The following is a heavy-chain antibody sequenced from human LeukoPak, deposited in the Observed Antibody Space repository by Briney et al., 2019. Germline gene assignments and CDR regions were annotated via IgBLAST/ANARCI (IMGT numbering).Heavy chain of an antibody. V-gene: IGHV3-21*01. CDR2: ISSSSSYI. Sequence: GGSLRLSCAASGFTFSSCSMNWVRQAPGKWLEWVSSISSSSSYIYYADSVKGRFTISRDNAKNSLYLQMNSLRAEDTAVYYCAELGITMIGGVWGKGTTVTISS. CDR3: AELGITMIGGV. J-gene: IGHJ6*04. D-gene: IGHD3-10*02. CDR1: GFTFSSCS.